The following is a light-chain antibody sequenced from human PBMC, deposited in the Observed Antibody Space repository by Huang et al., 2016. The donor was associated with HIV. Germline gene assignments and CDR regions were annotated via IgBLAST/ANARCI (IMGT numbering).Light chain of an antibody. CDR3: MESIQLPLFT. Sequence: DIVMTQTPLSLSVTPGQQASLSFKSSQSLLHSDGKTYLYWYLQKPGQSHQLLIYEVANLFSGVPDMFSGSGSGTDFTLKISRVEAEDVGFYYCMESIQLPLFTFGPGTKVDIK. V-gene: IGKV2D-29*02. CDR2: EVA. CDR1: QSLLHSDGKTY. J-gene: IGKJ3*01.